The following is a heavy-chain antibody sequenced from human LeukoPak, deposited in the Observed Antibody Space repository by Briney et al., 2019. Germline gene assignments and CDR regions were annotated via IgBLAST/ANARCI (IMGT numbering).Heavy chain of an antibody. J-gene: IGHJ4*02. CDR2: ISASGGTT. CDR3: ARDRVGASD. V-gene: IGHV3-23*01. D-gene: IGHD1-26*01. CDR1: GFTFSSYT. Sequence: PGGSLRLSCAASGFTFSSYTMSWVRQAPGKGLEWVSAISASGGTTYYADSVKGRFTISRDNSKNTLYLQMNSLRAEDTAVYYCARDRVGASDWGQGTLVTVSS.